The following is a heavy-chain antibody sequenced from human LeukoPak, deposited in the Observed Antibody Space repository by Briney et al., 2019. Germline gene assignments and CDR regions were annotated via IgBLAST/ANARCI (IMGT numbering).Heavy chain of an antibody. CDR2: IYHSGST. CDR3: ARGNSWYGRVYDY. J-gene: IGHJ4*02. D-gene: IGHD6-13*01. CDR1: GGSISSSNW. Sequence: SGTLSLTCAVSGGSISSSNWWSWVRQPPGKGLEWIGEIYHSGSTNYNPSLKSRLTISVDTSKNQFSLRLSSVTAADTAVYYRARGNSWYGRVYDYWGQGTLVTVSS. V-gene: IGHV4-4*02.